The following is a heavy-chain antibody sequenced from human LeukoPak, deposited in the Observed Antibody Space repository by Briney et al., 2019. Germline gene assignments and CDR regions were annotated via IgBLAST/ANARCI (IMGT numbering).Heavy chain of an antibody. V-gene: IGHV3-66*01. J-gene: IGHJ6*02. D-gene: IGHD1-26*01. CDR2: LYPGGVT. CDR3: ARDPRSGSYSGMDV. Sequence: GGSLRLSCAASGFTVGSNYMSWVRQAPGKGLEWVSVLYPGGVTYYADSVTDRFTISRDNSKNTLCLQMNSLRAEDTAVYYCARDPRSGSYSGMDVWGQGTTVTVSS. CDR1: GFTVGSNY.